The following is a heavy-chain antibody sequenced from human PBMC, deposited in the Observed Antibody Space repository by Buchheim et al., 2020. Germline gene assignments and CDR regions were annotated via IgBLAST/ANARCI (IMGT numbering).Heavy chain of an antibody. Sequence: QVQLVQSGAEVKKPGASVKVSCKASGYTFTSYYMHWVRQAPGQGLEWMGIINPSGGSTSYAQKFQGRVTMTRDTSTSTVSMELSSLRSEDTAVYYCARVNVGPEGAISSDDYWGQGTL. CDR3: ARVNVGPEGAISSDDY. CDR1: GYTFTSYY. CDR2: INPSGGST. V-gene: IGHV1-46*01. D-gene: IGHD3-9*01. J-gene: IGHJ4*02.